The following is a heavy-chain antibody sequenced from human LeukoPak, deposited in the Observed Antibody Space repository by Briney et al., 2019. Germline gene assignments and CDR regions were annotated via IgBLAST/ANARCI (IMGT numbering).Heavy chain of an antibody. Sequence: GGSLRLSCAASGFTFNTYSMNWARQAPGKGLEWVASINHNGNVNYYVDSVKGRFTISRDNAKNSLYLQMSNLRAEDTAVYFCARGGGLDVWGQGATVTVSS. CDR3: ARGGGLDV. J-gene: IGHJ6*02. CDR1: GFTFNTYS. D-gene: IGHD3-16*01. CDR2: INHNGNVN. V-gene: IGHV3-7*03.